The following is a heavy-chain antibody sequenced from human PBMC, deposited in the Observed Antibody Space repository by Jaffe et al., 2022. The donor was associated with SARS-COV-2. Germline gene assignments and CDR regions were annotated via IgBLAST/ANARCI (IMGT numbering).Heavy chain of an antibody. CDR2: ISYDGSNK. V-gene: IGHV3-30*18. D-gene: IGHD4-17*01. J-gene: IGHJ4*02. CDR1: GFTFSSYG. Sequence: QVQLVESGGGVVQPGRSLRLSCAASGFTFSSYGMHWVRQAPGKGLEWVAVISYDGSNKYYADSVKGRFTISRDNSKNTLYLQMNSLRAEDTAVYYCAKETTVARPLDYWGQGTLVTVSS. CDR3: AKETTVARPLDY.